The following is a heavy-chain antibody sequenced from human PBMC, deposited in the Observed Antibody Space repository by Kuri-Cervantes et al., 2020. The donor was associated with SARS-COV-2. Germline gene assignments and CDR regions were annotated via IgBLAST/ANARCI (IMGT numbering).Heavy chain of an antibody. D-gene: IGHD6-6*01. CDR3: ASVYSSSSPDSDY. CDR1: GYSISSGYY. V-gene: IGHV4-38-2*01. CDR2: IYHSGST. Sequence: SQTLSLTCAVSGYSISSGYYWGWIRQPPGKGLEWIGSIYHSGSTYYNPSLKSRVTISVDTSKNQFSLKLSSVTAADTAVYYCASVYSSSSPDSDYWGQGTLVTVSS. J-gene: IGHJ4*02.